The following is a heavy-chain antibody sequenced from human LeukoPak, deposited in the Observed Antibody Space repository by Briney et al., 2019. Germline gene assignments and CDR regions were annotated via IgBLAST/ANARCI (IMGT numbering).Heavy chain of an antibody. CDR1: GFTVGSNY. V-gene: IGHV3-66*01. CDR2: IYSGGST. CDR3: ARAHSSYYDSSGYLH. J-gene: IGHJ4*02. D-gene: IGHD3-22*01. Sequence: GGSLRLSCAASGFTVGSNYMSWVRQAPGKGLEWVSVIYSGGSTYYADSVKGRFTISRDNSKNTLYLQMNSLRAEDTAVYYCARAHSSYYDSSGYLHWGQGTLVTVSS.